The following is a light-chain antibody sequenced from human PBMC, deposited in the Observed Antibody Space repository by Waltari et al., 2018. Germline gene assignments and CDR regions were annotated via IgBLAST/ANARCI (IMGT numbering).Light chain of an antibody. CDR3: QQYGSSTWT. J-gene: IGKJ1*01. CDR2: VAS. Sequence: EIVLTQSPGTLSLYPGERATLSCRASQSVSSSYLAWYQQKPGQAPRLLIYVASSSATDIPYRFSGSGSGTDFTLTISRLEPEYFAVYYCQQYGSSTWTFGQVTKVEIK. V-gene: IGKV3-20*01. CDR1: QSVSSSY.